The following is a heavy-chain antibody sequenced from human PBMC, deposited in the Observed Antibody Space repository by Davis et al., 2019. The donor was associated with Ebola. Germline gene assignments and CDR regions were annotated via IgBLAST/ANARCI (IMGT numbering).Heavy chain of an antibody. J-gene: IGHJ4*02. CDR1: GYNFSGYY. CDR2: IKPRSGDT. D-gene: IGHD2-8*01. V-gene: IGHV1-2*02. CDR3: ARDKSNGGRLDY. Sequence: ASVKVSCKASGYNFSGYYIHWVRQAPGQGPEWMAWIKPRSGDTNSAQKFEGRVTMTRDTTTSTAYMELRSLRSDDTAVYYCARDKSNGGRLDYWGQGTLVTVSS.